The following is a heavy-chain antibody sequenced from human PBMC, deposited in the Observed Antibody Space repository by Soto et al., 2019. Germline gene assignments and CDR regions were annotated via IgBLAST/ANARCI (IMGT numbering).Heavy chain of an antibody. CDR3: TAAKGRLEPPTNDF. J-gene: IGHJ4*02. CDR2: IKSDAYGGAI. CDR1: GFTFSNAW. D-gene: IGHD5-12*01. Sequence: EVQLVESGGGLVKPGGSLRLSCAGSGFTFSNAWMSWVRRAPGKGLEWVGRIKSDAYGGAIDYAAPVKGRFTTSRNDSKNMLFLQMNNLRAEDTAVYSCTAAKGRLEPPTNDFWGQGTPVIVSS. V-gene: IGHV3-15*01.